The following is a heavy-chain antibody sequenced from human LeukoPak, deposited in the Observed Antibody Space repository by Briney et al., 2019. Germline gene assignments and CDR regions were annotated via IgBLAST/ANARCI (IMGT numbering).Heavy chain of an antibody. Sequence: ASVKVSCKASGYTFTNYYIHWVRQAPGQGLECMGIINPSGGSTSYAQKFQGRVTMTRDMSTSTVYMELSSLRSEDTAVYYCAGRRITIFGEVIRSRRHYFDPWGQGSLVTVSS. CDR3: AGRRITIFGEVIRSRRHYFDP. CDR2: INPSGGST. D-gene: IGHD3-3*01. CDR1: GYTFTNYY. V-gene: IGHV1-46*01. J-gene: IGHJ5*02.